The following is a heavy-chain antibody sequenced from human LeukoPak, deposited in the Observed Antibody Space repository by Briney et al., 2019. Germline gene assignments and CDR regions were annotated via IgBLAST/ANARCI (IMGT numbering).Heavy chain of an antibody. V-gene: IGHV4-34*01. Sequence: PSETLSLTCAVYGGSFSGYYWSWIRQPPGKGLEWIGEINRSGSTNYNPSLKSRVTISVDTSKNQLSLKLSSVTAADTAVYYCARGPLTLTLITTTIIVTGRGGWFDPWGQGTLVTVSS. D-gene: IGHD3-22*01. CDR1: GGSFSGYY. CDR3: ARGPLTLTLITTTIIVTGRGGWFDP. J-gene: IGHJ5*02. CDR2: INRSGST.